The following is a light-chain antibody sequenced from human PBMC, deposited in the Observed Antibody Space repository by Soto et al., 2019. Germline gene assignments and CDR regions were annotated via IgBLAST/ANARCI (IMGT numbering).Light chain of an antibody. V-gene: IGKV3D-20*02. CDR1: QSVSSSY. J-gene: IGKJ5*01. CDR3: QQRSNWPQIT. Sequence: EIVLTQSRGTLSLSPGPRSTLPCRASQSVSSSYLAWYQQKPGQAPRLXLYDASNRATGIPARFSGSGSGTDFTLTISSLEPEDFAVYYCQQRSNWPQITFGQGTRLEIK. CDR2: DAS.